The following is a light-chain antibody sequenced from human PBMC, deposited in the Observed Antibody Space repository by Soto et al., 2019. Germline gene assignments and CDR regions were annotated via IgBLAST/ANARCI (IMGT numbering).Light chain of an antibody. Sequence: DIVMPQSPSTLSMAPGERVPFSCRASQGVSRKLAWYQHKPGQAPRLLISGASTRANGIPARFSGSGSGTDFTLSISSLQPGDVGIYSCQQYHTWPPITFGQGTRLEIK. V-gene: IGKV3-15*01. CDR2: GAS. J-gene: IGKJ5*01. CDR3: QQYHTWPPIT. CDR1: QGVSRK.